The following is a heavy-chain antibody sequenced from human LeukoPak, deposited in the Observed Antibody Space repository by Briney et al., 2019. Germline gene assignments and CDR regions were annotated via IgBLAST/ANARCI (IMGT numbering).Heavy chain of an antibody. J-gene: IGHJ4*02. CDR3: ARGRRRRDIVVVPATWPMGY. D-gene: IGHD2-2*01. V-gene: IGHV1-8*03. CDR2: MNPNSGNT. CDR1: GYTFTSYD. Sequence: GASVKVSCKASGYTFTSYDINWVRQATGQGLEWMGWMNPNSGNTGYAQKFQGRVTITRNTSISTAYMELSSLRSEDTAVCYCARGRRRRDIVVVPATWPMGYWGQGTLVTVSS.